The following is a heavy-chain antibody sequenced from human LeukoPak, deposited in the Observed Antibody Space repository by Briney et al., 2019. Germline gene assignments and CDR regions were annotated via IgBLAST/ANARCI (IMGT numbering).Heavy chain of an antibody. J-gene: IGHJ4*02. V-gene: IGHV4-4*07. Sequence: PSETLSLTCAVYGGSFSGYYWSWIRQPAGKGLEWIGRIYTSGSTNYNPSLKSRVTTSVDTSKNQFSLKLSSVTAADTAVYYCARDRYYYDSSGKFDYWGQGTLVTVSS. D-gene: IGHD3-22*01. CDR3: ARDRYYYDSSGKFDY. CDR1: GGSFSGYY. CDR2: IYTSGST.